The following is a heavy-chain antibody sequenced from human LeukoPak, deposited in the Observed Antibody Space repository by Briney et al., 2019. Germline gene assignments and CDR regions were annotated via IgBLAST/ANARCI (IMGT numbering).Heavy chain of an antibody. CDR1: GDSLTSGSRY. J-gene: IGHJ4*02. CDR3: ARAPSSTTEFDY. Sequence: SETLSLTCTVSGDSLTSGSRYWSWIRQPAGKGLEWIGRIYTSGSTNYNPSLKSRVTMSVDTSKNQFSLKLSSVTAADTAVYYCARAPSSTTEFDYWGQGTLVTVSS. D-gene: IGHD1-1*01. CDR2: IYTSGST. V-gene: IGHV4-61*02.